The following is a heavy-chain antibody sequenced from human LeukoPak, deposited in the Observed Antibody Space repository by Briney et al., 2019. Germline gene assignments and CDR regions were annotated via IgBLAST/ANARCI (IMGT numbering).Heavy chain of an antibody. J-gene: IGHJ4*02. Sequence: QTSETLSLTCTVSGGSISSYYWSWIRQPPGKGLEWIGYIYSSGSTNYNPSLKSRVTISVDTSKNQFSLKLSSVTAADTAVYYCARFAYCGGHCWYYFDYWGQGSLVTVSS. CDR2: IYSSGST. V-gene: IGHV4-59*01. CDR3: ARFAYCGGHCWYYFDY. D-gene: IGHD2-21*02. CDR1: GGSISSYY.